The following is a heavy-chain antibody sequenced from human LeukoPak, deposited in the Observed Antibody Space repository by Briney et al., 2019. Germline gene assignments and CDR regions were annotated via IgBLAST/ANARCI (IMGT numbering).Heavy chain of an antibody. Sequence: RASVKVSCKASGGTFSSYAISWVRQAPGQGLEWMGGIIPIFGTANYAQKFQGRVTITADESTSTAYMEPSSLRSGDTAVYYCARAPPSRYCSSTSCFSYYFDYWGQGTLVTVSS. CDR3: ARAPPSRYCSSTSCFSYYFDY. D-gene: IGHD2-2*01. CDR1: GGTFSSYA. V-gene: IGHV1-69*13. J-gene: IGHJ4*02. CDR2: IIPIFGTA.